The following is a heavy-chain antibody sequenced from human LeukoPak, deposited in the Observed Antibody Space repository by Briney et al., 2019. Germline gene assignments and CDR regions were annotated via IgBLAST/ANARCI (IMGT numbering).Heavy chain of an antibody. V-gene: IGHV3-23*01. CDR1: GLTFSNYA. J-gene: IGHJ1*01. CDR2: ISGSGSSI. Sequence: GGSLRLSCAASGLTFSNYAVNWIRQAPGKGLKWVSVISGSGSSIYYTDSVKGRFTISRDNSKNTMYLQMNSLRAEDTAVYYCAMGATSWSGYSFPKIFQHWGRGTLVTVSS. D-gene: IGHD3-3*01. CDR3: AMGATSWSGYSFPKIFQH.